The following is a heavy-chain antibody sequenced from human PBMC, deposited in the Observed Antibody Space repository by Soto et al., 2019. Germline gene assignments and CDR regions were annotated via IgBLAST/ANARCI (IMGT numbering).Heavy chain of an antibody. CDR2: ISTYNGNT. V-gene: IGHV1-18*01. Sequence: QVQLVQSGAEVKKPGASVKVSCKASGYTFNKKGISWVRQAPGQGLEWLGWISTYNGNTHYAQKLQGKVTMTKDTSTNTAYMELRSLRSDDTALYYCAIDQGFSAFDPWGQGTLVTVSS. D-gene: IGHD3-3*01. J-gene: IGHJ5*02. CDR3: AIDQGFSAFDP. CDR1: GYTFNKKG.